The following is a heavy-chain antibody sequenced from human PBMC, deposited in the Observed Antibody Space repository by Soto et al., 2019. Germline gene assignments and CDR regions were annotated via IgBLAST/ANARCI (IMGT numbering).Heavy chain of an antibody. D-gene: IGHD3-22*01. Sequence: QVQLVQSGAEVKKPGSSVKVSCKASGGTFSSYAISWVRQAPGQGIEWMGGIIPIFGTADYAQKFQGRVTITADESTSTAYMELSSLRSEDTAVYYWASHYDSSGYYYRGLDYWCKGTLVTVSS. J-gene: IGHJ4*02. CDR1: GGTFSSYA. V-gene: IGHV1-69*12. CDR3: ASHYDSSGYYYRGLDY. CDR2: IIPIFGTA.